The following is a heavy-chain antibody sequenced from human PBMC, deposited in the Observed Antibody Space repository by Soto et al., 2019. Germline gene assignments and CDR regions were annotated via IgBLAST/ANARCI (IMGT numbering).Heavy chain of an antibody. CDR2: ISFDGSNK. J-gene: IGHJ4*02. Sequence: QVELVESGGGVVQPGGSLRLSCAASGFTFSNYGLHWVRQAPGKGLEWAAVISFDGSNKYYADSMKGRFTVSRDNSKNTVYLQMTSLRTEDTAMYYCAIFIREVDPAMMPGAYWGQGTLVTVSS. V-gene: IGHV3-30*03. D-gene: IGHD5-18*01. CDR3: AIFIREVDPAMMPGAY. CDR1: GFTFSNYG.